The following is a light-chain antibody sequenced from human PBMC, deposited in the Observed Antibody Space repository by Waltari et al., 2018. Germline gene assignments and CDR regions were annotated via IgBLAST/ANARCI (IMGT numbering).Light chain of an antibody. CDR2: GAS. CDR1: QSVSSN. Sequence: EIVMTQSPATLSVSPGERANHSCRASQSVSSNLALYQQKPGQAPRLLIYGASTRATGIPARFSGSGSGTEFTLTISSLQSEDFAVYYCQQYNNWPPYTFGQGTKLEIK. J-gene: IGKJ2*01. CDR3: QQYNNWPPYT. V-gene: IGKV3-15*01.